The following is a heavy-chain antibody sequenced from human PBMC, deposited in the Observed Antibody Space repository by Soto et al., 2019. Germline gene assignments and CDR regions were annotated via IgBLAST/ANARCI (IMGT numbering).Heavy chain of an antibody. D-gene: IGHD3-3*01. J-gene: IGHJ5*02. Sequence: GVSLRLSCAASGFTFSDYYMSWIRQAPGKGLEWVSYISSSSSYTNYADSVKGRFTISRDNAKNSLYLQMNSLRAEDTAVYYCARPLAAGTIFGVNRFDPWGQGTLVTVSS. CDR1: GFTFSDYY. CDR3: ARPLAAGTIFGVNRFDP. V-gene: IGHV3-11*06. CDR2: ISSSSSYT.